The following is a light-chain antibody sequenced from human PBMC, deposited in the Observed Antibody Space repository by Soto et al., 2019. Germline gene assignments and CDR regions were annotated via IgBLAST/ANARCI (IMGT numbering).Light chain of an antibody. V-gene: IGKV3-11*01. Sequence: EIVLTQSPAILSLSPGERATLTCRASQSVGSNLAWYLQKPGQAPRLLIYDAFNRATGIPDRFSGSGSGTDFTLIISSLEPEDFAVYYCQQRGDWPRTFGQGTKVEI. J-gene: IGKJ2*01. CDR2: DAF. CDR3: QQRGDWPRT. CDR1: QSVGSN.